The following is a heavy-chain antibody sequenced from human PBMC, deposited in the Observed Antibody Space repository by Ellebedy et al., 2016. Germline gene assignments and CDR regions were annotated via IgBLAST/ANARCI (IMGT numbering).Heavy chain of an antibody. J-gene: IGHJ6*02. CDR1: GYTFTSYD. CDR3: ARGSYCGGDCYVGVGNYYGMDV. D-gene: IGHD2-21*02. CDR2: MNPNSGNT. Sequence: ASVKVSXXASGYTFTSYDINWVRQATGQGLEWMGWMNPNSGNTGYAQKFQGRVTMTRNTSISTAYMELSSLRSEDTAVYYCARGSYCGGDCYVGVGNYYGMDVWGQGTTVTVSS. V-gene: IGHV1-8*01.